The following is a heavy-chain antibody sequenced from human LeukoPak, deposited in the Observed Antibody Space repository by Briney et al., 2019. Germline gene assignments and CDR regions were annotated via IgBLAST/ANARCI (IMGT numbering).Heavy chain of an antibody. CDR2: ISYDGSNK. V-gene: IGHV3-30-3*01. CDR3: VRDGRNYYDRSGYYSALAY. D-gene: IGHD3-22*01. CDR1: GFTFNSYA. Sequence: PGGSLRLSCAASGFTFNSYAMHWVRQAPGRGLEWVAVISYDGSNKYYADSVKGRFTISRDNSKNTLYLQMNSLRADDTAVYYCVRDGRNYYDRSGYYSALAYWGQGTLVTVSS. J-gene: IGHJ4*02.